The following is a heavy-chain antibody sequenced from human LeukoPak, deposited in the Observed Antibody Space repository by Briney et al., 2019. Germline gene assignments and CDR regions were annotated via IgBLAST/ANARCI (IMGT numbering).Heavy chain of an antibody. V-gene: IGHV3-23*01. CDR3: AKGVDLRGNTNFDF. Sequence: HTGGSLRLSCGASGFTFSNYAMSWVRQAPGNGLEWVSAISSDGASTYYGNSVKGRFTISRDNSKNTVYLQMSSLRVEDTAVYYCAKGVDLRGNTNFDFWGQGTLVTVSS. J-gene: IGHJ4*02. CDR1: GFTFSNYA. D-gene: IGHD5-18*01. CDR2: ISSDGAST.